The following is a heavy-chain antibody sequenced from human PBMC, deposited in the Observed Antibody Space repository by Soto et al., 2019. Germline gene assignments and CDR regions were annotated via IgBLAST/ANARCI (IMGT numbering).Heavy chain of an antibody. CDR2: ISGSGGST. J-gene: IGHJ6*02. V-gene: IGHV3-23*01. Sequence: EVQLLESGGGLVQPGGSLRLSCAASGFTFSSYAMSWVRQAPGKGLAWVSAISGSGGSTYYADSVKGRFTISRDNSKNTLYLQMNSLRAEDTAVYYCAKDDHDRQLWPQYYYGMDVWGQGTTVTVSS. D-gene: IGHD5-18*01. CDR3: AKDDHDRQLWPQYYYGMDV. CDR1: GFTFSSYA.